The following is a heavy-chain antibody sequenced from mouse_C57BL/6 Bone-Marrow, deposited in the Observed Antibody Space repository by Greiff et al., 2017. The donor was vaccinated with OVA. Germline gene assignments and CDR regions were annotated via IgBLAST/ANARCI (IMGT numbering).Heavy chain of an antibody. CDR3: GGQITSVVDAMDY. CDR2: IRSKSNNYAT. V-gene: IGHV10-1*01. D-gene: IGHD1-1*01. Sequence: GGGLVQPKGSLKLSCAASGFSFNTYAMNWVRQAPGKGLEWVARIRSKSNNYATYYADSVKDRYTISRDDSECMLYLQMNNMKTEEAAMYYCGGQITSVVDAMDYWGQGTSVTVSS. CDR1: GFSFNTYA. J-gene: IGHJ4*01.